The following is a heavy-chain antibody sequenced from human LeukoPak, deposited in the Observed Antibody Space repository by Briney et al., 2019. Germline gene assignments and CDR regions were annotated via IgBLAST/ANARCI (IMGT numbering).Heavy chain of an antibody. Sequence: PSETLSLTCAVYGGSFSGYYWSWIRQPPGKGREWIGEINHSGSTNYNPSLKSRVTISVDTSKNQFSLKLSSVTAADTAVYYCARVTMVRGVVYYFDYWGQGTLVTVSS. CDR3: ARVTMVRGVVYYFDY. V-gene: IGHV4-34*01. D-gene: IGHD3-10*01. CDR2: INHSGST. J-gene: IGHJ4*02. CDR1: GGSFSGYY.